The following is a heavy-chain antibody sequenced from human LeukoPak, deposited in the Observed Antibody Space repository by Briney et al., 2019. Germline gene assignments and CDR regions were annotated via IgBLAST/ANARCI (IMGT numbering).Heavy chain of an antibody. CDR2: IAADSGDIHGYT. Sequence: ASVKVSCKGSGGTFSTYPTSWVRQAPGQGLEWVGWIAADSGDIHGYTHYAEKLQGRVSMTTDTSTDTAYMDLRSLTSDDTAVYYCARGSSPYNWYFGLWGRGTLITVSS. CDR3: ARGSSPYNWYFGL. D-gene: IGHD4-11*01. J-gene: IGHJ2*01. CDR1: GGTFSTYP. V-gene: IGHV1-18*01.